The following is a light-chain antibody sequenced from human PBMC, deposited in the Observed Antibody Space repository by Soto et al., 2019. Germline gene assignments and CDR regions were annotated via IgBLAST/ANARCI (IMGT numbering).Light chain of an antibody. CDR3: NSYSSSSTYV. CDR1: SSDVGGFNY. CDR2: EVS. Sequence: QSALTQPASVSGSPGQSITISCTGTSSDVGGFNYVSWYQQHPGKAPKLMIYEVSSRPSGVSDRFSGSKSGNTASLTISGLQAEDEADYYCNSYSSSSTYVFGTGTKLTVL. J-gene: IGLJ1*01. V-gene: IGLV2-14*01.